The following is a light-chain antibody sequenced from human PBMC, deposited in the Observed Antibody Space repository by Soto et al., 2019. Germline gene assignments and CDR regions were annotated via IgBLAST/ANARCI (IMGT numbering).Light chain of an antibody. Sequence: DLQMTQSPSFVSASVGDRVTITCRASQAVSTWLAWYQQKPGDAPKLLIYAASTLQSGVPSRLSGSGSGTDFTLTICSLQPEDFATYYCQQSNSFPRSFGGGTKVEIK. CDR1: QAVSTW. J-gene: IGKJ4*01. CDR3: QQSNSFPRS. V-gene: IGKV1-12*01. CDR2: AAS.